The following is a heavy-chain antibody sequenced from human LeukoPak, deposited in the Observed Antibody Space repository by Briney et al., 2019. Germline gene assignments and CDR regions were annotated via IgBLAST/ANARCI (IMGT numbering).Heavy chain of an antibody. D-gene: IGHD2-15*01. CDR3: ARGDIYCSGGSCSPPDAFDI. J-gene: IGHJ3*02. V-gene: IGHV1-69*05. CDR2: IIPIFGTA. Sequence: GASVKVSCKASGGTFSSYAISWVRQAPGQGLEWMGGIIPIFGTANYAQKFQGRVTITTDESTGTAYMELSSLRSEDTAVYYCARGDIYCSGGSCSPPDAFDIWGQGTMVTVSS. CDR1: GGTFSSYA.